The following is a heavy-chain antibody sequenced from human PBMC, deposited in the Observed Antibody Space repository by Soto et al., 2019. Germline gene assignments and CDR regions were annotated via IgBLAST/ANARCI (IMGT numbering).Heavy chain of an antibody. CDR2: INHSGST. D-gene: IGHD6-13*01. V-gene: IGHV4-34*01. CDR1: GGSFSGYY. Sequence: SETLSLTCAVYGGSFSGYYWSWIRQPPGKGLEWIGEINHSGSTYYNPSLKSRVTISVDTSKNQFSLKLSSVTAADTAVHYCARGRGYSSSWYSGSPPGLDYWGQGTLVTVSS. J-gene: IGHJ4*02. CDR3: ARGRGYSSSWYSGSPPGLDY.